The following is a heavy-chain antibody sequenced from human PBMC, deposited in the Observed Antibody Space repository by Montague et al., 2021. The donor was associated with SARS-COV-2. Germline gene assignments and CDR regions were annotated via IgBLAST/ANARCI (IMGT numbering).Heavy chain of an antibody. Sequence: SLRLSCAASGFTFSSYGMHWVRQAPGKGLEWVAVIWYDGSNKYYADSVKGRFTISRDNSKNTLYLQMNSLRAEDTAVYYCARDLYGSRRYGMDVWGQGTTVTVSS. V-gene: IGHV3-33*01. CDR1: GFTFSSYG. D-gene: IGHD3-10*01. CDR3: ARDLYGSRRYGMDV. J-gene: IGHJ6*02. CDR2: IWYDGSNK.